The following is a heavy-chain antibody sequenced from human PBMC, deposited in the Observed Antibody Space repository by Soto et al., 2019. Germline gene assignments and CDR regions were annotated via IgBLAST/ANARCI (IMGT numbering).Heavy chain of an antibody. V-gene: IGHV3-53*01. Sequence: EVQLVESGGGLIQPGGSLRLICAASGLSVTANYMTWVRQAPGKGLEWLSIIYRGGGTYYADSLKGRAIISRDGSRNMVFLQINSPTADGAGVYYLAGRGSRGTFDIWGPGTVVNVSS. CDR3: AGRGSRGTFDI. J-gene: IGHJ3*02. CDR2: IYRGGGT. D-gene: IGHD3-16*01. CDR1: GLSVTANY.